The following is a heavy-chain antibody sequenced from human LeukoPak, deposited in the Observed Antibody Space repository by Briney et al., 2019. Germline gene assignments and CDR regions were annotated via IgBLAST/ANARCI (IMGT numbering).Heavy chain of an antibody. J-gene: IGHJ3*02. CDR3: ARIRPYAVDAFDI. Sequence: PGGSLRLSCAASGFTFSSYEMNWVRQAPGKGLEWVSYISSSGSTIYYADSVKGRFTISRDNAKNSLYLQMNSLRAEVTAVYYCARIRPYAVDAFDIWGQGTMVTVSS. V-gene: IGHV3-48*03. CDR1: GFTFSSYE. D-gene: IGHD2-2*01. CDR2: ISSSGSTI.